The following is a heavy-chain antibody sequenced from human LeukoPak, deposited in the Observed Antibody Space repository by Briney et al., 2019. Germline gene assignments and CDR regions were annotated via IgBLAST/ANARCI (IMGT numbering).Heavy chain of an antibody. Sequence: GGSLRLSCAASGFTFSSYWMSWVRQAPGKGLEWVANIKQGGSEKYYVDSVKGRFTISRDNAENSLYLQMNSLRAEDTAVYYCARARGVAAPGDYWGQGTLVTVSS. CDR1: GFTFSSYW. D-gene: IGHD6-19*01. CDR2: IKQGGSEK. V-gene: IGHV3-7*01. J-gene: IGHJ4*02. CDR3: ARARGVAAPGDY.